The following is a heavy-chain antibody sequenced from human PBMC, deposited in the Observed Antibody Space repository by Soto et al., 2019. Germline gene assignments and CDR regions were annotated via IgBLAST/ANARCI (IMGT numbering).Heavy chain of an antibody. CDR3: VKDGPYCSSTSCSNFDY. CDR1: GFTFSSYA. D-gene: IGHD2-2*01. CDR2: ISSNGGST. V-gene: IGHV3-64D*06. J-gene: IGHJ4*02. Sequence: PGGSLRLSCSASGFTFSSYAMRWVRQAPGKGLEYVSAISSNGGSTYYADSVKGRFTISRDNSKNTLYLQMSSPRAEDTAVYYCVKDGPYCSSTSCSNFDYWGQGTLVTVSS.